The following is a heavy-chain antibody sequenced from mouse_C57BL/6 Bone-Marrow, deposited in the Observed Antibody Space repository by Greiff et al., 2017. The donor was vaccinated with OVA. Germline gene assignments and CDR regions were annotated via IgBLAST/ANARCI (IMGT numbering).Heavy chain of an antibody. D-gene: IGHD2-4*01. J-gene: IGHJ1*03. CDR2: ISSGSSTI. CDR1: GFTFSDYG. Sequence: EVQLVESGGGLVKPGGSLKLSCAASGFTFSDYGMHWVRQAPEKGLEWVAYISSGSSTIYYADTVKGRFTISRDNAKNTLFLQMTSLRSADTDMYYCAHFCYDYDGYFDVWGTGTTVTVSS. CDR3: AHFCYDYDGYFDV. V-gene: IGHV5-17*01.